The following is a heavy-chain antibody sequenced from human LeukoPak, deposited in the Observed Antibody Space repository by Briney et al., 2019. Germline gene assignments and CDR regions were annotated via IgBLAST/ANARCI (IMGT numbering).Heavy chain of an antibody. D-gene: IGHD6-13*01. CDR3: AKARPGIAAAGRTKGYYFDY. J-gene: IGHJ4*02. CDR1: GFTFSSYG. Sequence: GGSLRLSCAASGFTFSSYGMRWVRQAPGKGLEWVAVISYDGSNKYYADSVKGRFTISRDNSKNTLYLQMNSLRAEDTAVYYCAKARPGIAAAGRTKGYYFDYWGQGTLVTVSS. V-gene: IGHV3-30*18. CDR2: ISYDGSNK.